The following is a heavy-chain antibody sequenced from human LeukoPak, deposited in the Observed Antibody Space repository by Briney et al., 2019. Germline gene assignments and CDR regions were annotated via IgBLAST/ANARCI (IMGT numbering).Heavy chain of an antibody. CDR2: INSNSGGT. Sequence: ASVKVSCKASGYTFTDYYMHWVRQAPGQGLEWMGWINSNSGGTNYAQKFQGRVTMTRDTSISTAYMELSRLRSDDTAVYYCASVAAAGHFDYWGQGTLVTVSS. CDR1: GYTFTDYY. CDR3: ASVAAAGHFDY. V-gene: IGHV1-2*02. D-gene: IGHD6-13*01. J-gene: IGHJ4*02.